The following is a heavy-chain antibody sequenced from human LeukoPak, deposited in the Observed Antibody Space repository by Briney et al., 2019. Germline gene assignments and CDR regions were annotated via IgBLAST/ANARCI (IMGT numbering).Heavy chain of an antibody. CDR2: IIPIFGTA. CDR3: ARDSVAYCGGDCSLGAFDI. CDR1: GGTFSSYA. J-gene: IGHJ3*02. V-gene: IGHV1-69*13. D-gene: IGHD2-21*02. Sequence: ASVKVSCKASGGTFSSYAISWVRQASGQGLEWMGGIIPIFGTANYAQKFQGRVTITADESTSTAYMELSSLRSEDTAVYYCARDSVAYCGGDCSLGAFDIWGQGTMVTVSS.